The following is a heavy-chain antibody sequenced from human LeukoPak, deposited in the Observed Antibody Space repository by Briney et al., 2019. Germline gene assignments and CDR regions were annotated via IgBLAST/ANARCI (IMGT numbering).Heavy chain of an antibody. J-gene: IGHJ4*02. CDR2: ISYDGSNK. CDR1: GFSFISNG. V-gene: IGHV3-30*18. CDR3: AKGPDRSGLYSLDY. Sequence: PGGSLRLSCAASGFSFISNGMHWVRQAPGKGLGWVAVISYDGSNKYYADSVKGRFTISRDNSKYTLYLEMNSLRGEDTAVYYCAKGPDRSGLYSLDYWGQGTLVTVSS. D-gene: IGHD3-22*01.